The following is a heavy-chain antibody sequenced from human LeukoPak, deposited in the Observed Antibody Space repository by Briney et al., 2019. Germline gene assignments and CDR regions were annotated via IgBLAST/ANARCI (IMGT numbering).Heavy chain of an antibody. CDR2: INHSGST. J-gene: IGHJ5*02. V-gene: IGHV4-34*01. D-gene: IGHD1-26*01. CDR1: GGSFSGYY. Sequence: SETLSLTCAVYGGSFSGYYWSWIRQPPGKGLEWIGEINHSGSTNYNRSLKSRVTISVDTSKNQFSLKLSSVTAADTAVYYCAREVRIEMTTTKGCWFDPWGQGTLVTVSS. CDR3: AREVRIEMTTTKGCWFDP.